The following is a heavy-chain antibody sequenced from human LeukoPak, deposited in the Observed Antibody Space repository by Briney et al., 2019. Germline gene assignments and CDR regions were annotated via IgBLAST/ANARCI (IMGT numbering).Heavy chain of an antibody. CDR2: INSDGSST. J-gene: IGHJ5*02. CDR3: ARDEACGGDCFNWFDP. Sequence: GGPLRLSCAASGFTFSSYWMHWVRQAPGKGLVWDSRINSDGSSTSYADSVKGRFTISRDNAKNTLYLQMNSLRAEDTAVYYCARDEACGGDCFNWFDPWGQGTLVTVSS. V-gene: IGHV3-74*01. CDR1: GFTFSSYW. D-gene: IGHD2-21*01.